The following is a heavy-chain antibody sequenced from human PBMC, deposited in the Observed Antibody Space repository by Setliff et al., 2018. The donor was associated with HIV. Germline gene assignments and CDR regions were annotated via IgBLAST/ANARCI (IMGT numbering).Heavy chain of an antibody. D-gene: IGHD6-25*01. V-gene: IGHV4-39*01. Sequence: SETLSLTCTVSGVSISSTYYSWGWVRRPPGKGLEYIGSIYDSGHTYYSPSLRSRVTISVDTSKSQVSLELTSVSAADTAVYYCARHGRTAASPIAWDSWGQGTLVTVS. CDR3: ARHGRTAASPIAWDS. CDR2: IYDSGHT. J-gene: IGHJ4*02. CDR1: GVSISSTYYS.